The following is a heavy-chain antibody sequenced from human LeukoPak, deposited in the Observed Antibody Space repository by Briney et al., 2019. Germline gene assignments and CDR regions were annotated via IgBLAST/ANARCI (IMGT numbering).Heavy chain of an antibody. CDR1: GFTFSSYS. D-gene: IGHD3-22*01. CDR3: ARAEDGYYYDSSGPPGTIDY. J-gene: IGHJ4*02. CDR2: ISSSSSYI. Sequence: PGGSLRHSCAASGFTFSSYSMNWVRQAPGKGLEWVSSISSSSSYIYYADSVKGRFTISRDNAKNSLYLQMNSLRAEDTAVYYCARAEDGYYYDSSGPPGTIDYWGQGTLVTVSS. V-gene: IGHV3-21*01.